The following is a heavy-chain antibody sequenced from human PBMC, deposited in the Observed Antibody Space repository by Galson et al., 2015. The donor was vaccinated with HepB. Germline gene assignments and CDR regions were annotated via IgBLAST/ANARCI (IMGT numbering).Heavy chain of an antibody. J-gene: IGHJ4*02. D-gene: IGHD2-8*02. CDR2: IYLSDDK. Sequence: PALVKPTQTLTLTCTFSGFSLRTSGVGVGWVRQSPGKALEWLAVIYLSDDKRYSPSLRSRLTITKDTFKKQVVLRMTNLDPMDTATYYCARSWGLVGPYFDNWGQGTLVTVSS. CDR1: GFSLRTSGVG. V-gene: IGHV2-5*01. CDR3: ARSWGLVGPYFDN.